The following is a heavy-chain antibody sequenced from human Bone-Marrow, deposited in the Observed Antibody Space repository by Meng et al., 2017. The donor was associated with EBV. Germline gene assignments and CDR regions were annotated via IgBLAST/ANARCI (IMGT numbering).Heavy chain of an antibody. D-gene: IGHD6-13*01. CDR1: GGPISSGGYY. J-gene: IGHJ4*02. V-gene: IGHV4-30-4*01. CDR3: ASGSTAAGTDY. Sequence: QVQLQESGPGLGKPSQTLSLTCAVSGGPISSGGYYWSWIRQPPGKGLEWIGYIYYSGSTYYNPSLKSRVTISVDTSKNQFSLKLSSVTAADTAVYYCASGSTAAGTDYWGQGTLVTVSS. CDR2: IYYSGST.